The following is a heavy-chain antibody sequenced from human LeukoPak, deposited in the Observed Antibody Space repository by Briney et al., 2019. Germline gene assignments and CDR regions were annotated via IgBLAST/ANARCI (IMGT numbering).Heavy chain of an antibody. CDR1: GFTFSTYG. CDR3: ARDSPVRDQLLYLFDY. J-gene: IGHJ4*02. V-gene: IGHV3-30*19. D-gene: IGHD2-2*02. CDR2: IWYGGSNK. Sequence: GGSLRLSCAASGFTFSTYGMHWVRQAPGKGLEWVAVIWYGGSNKYYADSVKGRFTISRDNSKNTLYLQMNSLRAEDTAVYYCARDSPVRDQLLYLFDYWGQGTLVTVSS.